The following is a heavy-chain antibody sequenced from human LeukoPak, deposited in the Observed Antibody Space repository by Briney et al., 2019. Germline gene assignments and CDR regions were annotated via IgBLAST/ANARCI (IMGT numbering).Heavy chain of an antibody. V-gene: IGHV1-46*01. D-gene: IGHD3-10*01. CDR3: AREGDYGSGSYYIGFDP. J-gene: IGHJ5*02. Sequence: SVKVSCKASGYTFTSYYMHWVRQAPGQGLEWMGIINPSGGSTSYAQKFQGRVTMTRDTSTSTVYMELSSLRSEDTAVYYCAREGDYGSGSYYIGFDPWGQGTLVTAFS. CDR1: GYTFTSYY. CDR2: INPSGGST.